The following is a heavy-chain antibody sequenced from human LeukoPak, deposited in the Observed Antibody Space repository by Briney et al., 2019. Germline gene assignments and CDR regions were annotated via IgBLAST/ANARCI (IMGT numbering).Heavy chain of an antibody. Sequence: PGGSLRLSCAASGFTFSSYGMHWVRQAPGKGLEWVAFIRYDGSNKYYADSVKGRFTISRDNSKNTLYLQMNSLRAEDTAVYYCARDYCSSTSCYIDYFDYWGRGTLVTVSS. D-gene: IGHD2-2*02. CDR3: ARDYCSSTSCYIDYFDY. CDR1: GFTFSSYG. J-gene: IGHJ4*02. CDR2: IRYDGSNK. V-gene: IGHV3-30*02.